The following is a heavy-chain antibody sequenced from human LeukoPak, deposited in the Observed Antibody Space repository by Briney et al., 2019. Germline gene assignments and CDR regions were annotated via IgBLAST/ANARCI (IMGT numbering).Heavy chain of an antibody. Sequence: ASVKVSCKASGYTFSNYGISWVRQAPGQGLEWMGWISSYNDNTNYAQKLQGRVTMTTDTSTSTAYMELRSLRSDDTAVYYCARGYYDSSGYYVRDFDYWGQGTLVTVSS. J-gene: IGHJ4*02. CDR2: ISSYNDNT. CDR1: GYTFSNYG. D-gene: IGHD3-22*01. CDR3: ARGYYDSSGYYVRDFDY. V-gene: IGHV1-18*01.